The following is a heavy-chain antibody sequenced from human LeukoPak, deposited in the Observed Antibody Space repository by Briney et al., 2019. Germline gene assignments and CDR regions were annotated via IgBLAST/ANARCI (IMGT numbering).Heavy chain of an antibody. J-gene: IGHJ4*02. CDR3: ARGGSSWYSFDY. CDR1: GFTLSSHS. V-gene: IGHV3-21*01. CDR2: ISTSSSYI. Sequence: GGSLRLSCAGSGFTLSSHSMNWVRQAPGKGLEWVSLISTSSSYIYYGDSVKGRFTISRDNARNSLFLQISSLRAEDTAVYYCARGGSSWYSFDYWGQGTLVTVSS. D-gene: IGHD6-13*01.